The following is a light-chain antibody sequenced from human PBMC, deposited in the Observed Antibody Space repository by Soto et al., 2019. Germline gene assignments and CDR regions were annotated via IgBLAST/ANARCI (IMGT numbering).Light chain of an antibody. CDR1: NSNIGAGYD. CDR2: ANS. J-gene: IGLJ3*02. V-gene: IGLV1-40*01. CDR3: QSYNGSLSARV. Sequence: QSVLTQPPSVSGAPGQRVTISCTGSNSNIGAGYDVHWYQQLPGTAPKLLIYANSNRPSGVPDRFSGSKAGTSASLAITGLQAEDEADYYCQSYNGSLSARVFGGGTKHTVL.